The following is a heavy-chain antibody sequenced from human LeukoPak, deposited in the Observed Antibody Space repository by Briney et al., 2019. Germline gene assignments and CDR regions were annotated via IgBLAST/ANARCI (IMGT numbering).Heavy chain of an antibody. CDR1: GGSISSSSYY. CDR2: IYYSGST. D-gene: IGHD2-2*01. CDR3: ARERIVVVPTDNWFDP. V-gene: IGHV4-39*07. Sequence: SETLSLTCTVSGGSISSSSYYWGWIRQPPGKGLEWIGSIYYSGSTYYNPSLKSRVTISVDTSKNQFSLKLSSVTAADTAVYYCARERIVVVPTDNWFDPWGQGTLVTVSS. J-gene: IGHJ5*02.